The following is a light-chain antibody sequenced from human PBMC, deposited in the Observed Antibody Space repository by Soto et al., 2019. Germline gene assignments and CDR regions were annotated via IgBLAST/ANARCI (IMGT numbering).Light chain of an antibody. CDR1: QGIRTY. J-gene: IGKJ4*01. V-gene: IGKV1-17*03. Sequence: DIQMTQSPSAMSASVGDRVTITCRASQGIRTYLAWFQQKPGKVPKRLIFSASSVQSGVPSRFSGSGSGTEFTLTISSLEPEDFAVYYCQQRSKWPLTFGGGTKVEIK. CDR2: SAS. CDR3: QQRSKWPLT.